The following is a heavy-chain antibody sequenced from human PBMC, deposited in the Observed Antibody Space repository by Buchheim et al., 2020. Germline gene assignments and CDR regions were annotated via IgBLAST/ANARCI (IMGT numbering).Heavy chain of an antibody. CDR3: ARGGGYCSSTSCYGFNYYYYMDV. CDR1: GGSFSGYY. Sequence: QVQLQQWGAGLLKPSETLSLTCAVYGGSFSGYYWSWIRQPPGKGLEWIGEINHSGSTNYNPSLKSRVTISVDTSKNQFSLKLSSVTAADTAVYYCARGGGYCSSTSCYGFNYYYYMDVWGKGTT. V-gene: IGHV4-34*01. CDR2: INHSGST. D-gene: IGHD2-2*01. J-gene: IGHJ6*03.